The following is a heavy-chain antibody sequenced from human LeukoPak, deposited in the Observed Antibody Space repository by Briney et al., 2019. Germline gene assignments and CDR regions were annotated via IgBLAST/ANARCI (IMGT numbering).Heavy chain of an antibody. CDR1: GYTFTSYG. CDR2: ISAYNGNT. CDR3: ARAEYSSSSSRGRWFDP. J-gene: IGHJ5*02. D-gene: IGHD6-6*01. Sequence: ASVKVSCKASGYTFTSYGISWVRQAPGQGLEWMGWISAYNGNTNYAQKLQGRVTMTTDTSTSTAYMELRSLRSDDTAVYYCARAEYSSSSSRGRWFDPWGQGTLVIVSS. V-gene: IGHV1-18*01.